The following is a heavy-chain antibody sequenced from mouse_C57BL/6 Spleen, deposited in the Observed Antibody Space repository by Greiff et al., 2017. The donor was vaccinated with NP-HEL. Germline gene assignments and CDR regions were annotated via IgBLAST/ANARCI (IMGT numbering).Heavy chain of an antibody. CDR1: GYTFTSYW. J-gene: IGHJ1*03. CDR2: IHPNSGST. D-gene: IGHD2-4*01. Sequence: QVQLQQSGAELVKPGASVKLSCKASGYTFTSYWMHWVKQRPGQGLEWIGMIHPNSGSTNYNEKFKSKATLTVDKSSSTAYMQPSSLTAEDSAVYYCARNYDGWYFEVWGTGTTVTVSS. V-gene: IGHV1-64*01. CDR3: ARNYDGWYFEV.